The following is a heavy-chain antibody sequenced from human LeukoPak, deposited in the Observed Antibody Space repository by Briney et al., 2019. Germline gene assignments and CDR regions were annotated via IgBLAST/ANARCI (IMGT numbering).Heavy chain of an antibody. CDR1: GFTFSSYW. Sequence: GGSLRLSCAASGFTFSSYWMHWVRQAPGKGLEWVAVISYDGSNKYYADSVKGRFTISRDNSKNTLYLQMNSLRAEDTAVYYCARDSSGWYHAFDIWGQGTMVTVSS. CDR2: ISYDGSNK. J-gene: IGHJ3*02. CDR3: ARDSSGWYHAFDI. V-gene: IGHV3-30-3*01. D-gene: IGHD6-19*01.